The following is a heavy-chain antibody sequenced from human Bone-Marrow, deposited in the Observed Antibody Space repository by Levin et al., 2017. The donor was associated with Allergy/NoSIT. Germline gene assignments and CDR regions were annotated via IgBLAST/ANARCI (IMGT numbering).Heavy chain of an antibody. CDR2: ISGGGGDT. J-gene: IGHJ4*02. D-gene: IGHD3-3*02. V-gene: IGHV3-23*01. CDR3: AKVHFCRTACVAGARMNHRTGEGHIERDWEKAKDTLYGERASRRAKQKVGYTTAKDKSGRTGCEEEARRLGED. Sequence: PGGSLRLSCAASGFTFSNYAMSWVRQAPGKGLEWVSAISGGGGDTHYADSVKGRFTISRDNSKNTLYLQMNSLRPGDTAVYPCAKVHFCRTACVAGARMNHRTGEGHIERDWEKAKDTLYGERASRRAKQKVGYTTAKDKSGRTGCEEEARRLGEDRGQGTLVTVSS. CDR1: GFTFSNYA.